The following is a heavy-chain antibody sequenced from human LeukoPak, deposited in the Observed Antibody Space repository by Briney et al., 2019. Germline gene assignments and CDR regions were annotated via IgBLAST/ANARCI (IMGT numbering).Heavy chain of an antibody. Sequence: SETLSLTCTVSGGSISSYYWSWIRQPPGKGLEWIGYIYYSGSTNYNPSLKSRVTISVDTSKNRFSLKLSSVTAADTAVYYCARIAGFWSGYHDYWGQGTLVTVSS. CDR2: IYYSGST. V-gene: IGHV4-59*01. CDR3: ARIAGFWSGYHDY. CDR1: GGSISSYY. D-gene: IGHD3-3*01. J-gene: IGHJ4*02.